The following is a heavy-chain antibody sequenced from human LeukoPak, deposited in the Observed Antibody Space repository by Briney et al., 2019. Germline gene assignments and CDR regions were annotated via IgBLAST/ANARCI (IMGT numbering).Heavy chain of an antibody. CDR2: LSGSGGNT. J-gene: IGHJ4*02. Sequence: GGSLRLSCAASGFTSSSYAMSWVRQAPGKGLEWVSALSGSGGNTYYTDSVKGRFTISRDNSMNTLYLQMNSLRAEDTAVYYCAKKTGYSSGWYWDYWGQGTLVTVSS. CDR3: AKKTGYSSGWYWDY. CDR1: GFTSSSYA. D-gene: IGHD6-19*01. V-gene: IGHV3-23*01.